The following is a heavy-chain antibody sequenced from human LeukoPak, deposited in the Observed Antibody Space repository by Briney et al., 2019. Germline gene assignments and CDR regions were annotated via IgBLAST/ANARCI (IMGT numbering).Heavy chain of an antibody. Sequence: PGGSLRLSCAASGFTVSSNYMSWVRQAPGKGLEWVSVIYSGGSTYYADSVKGRFTISRDNFKNTLYLQTNSLRADDTAVYYCATDYYGSGSYYNLHFDYWGQGALVTVSS. CDR2: IYSGGST. CDR3: ATDYYGSGSYYNLHFDY. CDR1: GFTVSSNY. J-gene: IGHJ4*02. D-gene: IGHD3-10*01. V-gene: IGHV3-53*01.